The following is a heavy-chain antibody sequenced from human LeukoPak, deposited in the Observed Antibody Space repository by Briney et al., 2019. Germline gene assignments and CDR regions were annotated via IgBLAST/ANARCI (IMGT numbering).Heavy chain of an antibody. V-gene: IGHV4-34*01. CDR2: INHSGST. D-gene: IGHD3-16*01. J-gene: IGHJ4*02. CDR3: ATRGGGTFDY. Sequence: SETLSLTCAVYGGPFSGYYWSWIRQPPGKGLEWIGEINHSGSTNYNPSLKSRVTISVDTSKNQFSLKLSSVTAADTAVYYCATRGGGTFDYWGQGTLVTVSS. CDR1: GGPFSGYY.